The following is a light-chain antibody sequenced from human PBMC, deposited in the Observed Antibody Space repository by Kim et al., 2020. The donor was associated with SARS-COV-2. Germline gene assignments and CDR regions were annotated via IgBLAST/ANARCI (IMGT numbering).Light chain of an antibody. CDR2: GNS. CDR1: SSNIGAGYD. Sequence: WVTISSPGRSSNIGAGYDVHWYQQLPRTAPKLLIYGNSKRPSGVPDRFSGSKSGTSASLAITGLQAEDEADYYCQSYDSSPSGWVFGGGTQLTVL. J-gene: IGLJ3*02. CDR3: QSYDSSPSGWV. V-gene: IGLV1-40*01.